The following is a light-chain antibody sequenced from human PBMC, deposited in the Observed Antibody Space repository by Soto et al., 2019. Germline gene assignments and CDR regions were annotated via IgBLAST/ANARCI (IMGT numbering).Light chain of an antibody. CDR3: ATWDDSLKGV. J-gene: IGLJ1*01. V-gene: IGLV1-44*01. CDR2: TNN. Sequence: QSVLTQPPSASGTPGQRVTISCSGSTSNIGSHSVNWFQHLPGTAPKLLINTNNQRPSGVPDRFSGYKSGTSASLVISGLQSEDEAEYYCATWDDSLKGVFGTGTKLTVL. CDR1: TSNIGSHS.